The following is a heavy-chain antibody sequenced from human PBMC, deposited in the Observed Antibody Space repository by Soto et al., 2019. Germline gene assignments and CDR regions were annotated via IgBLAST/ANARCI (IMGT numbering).Heavy chain of an antibody. V-gene: IGHV1-69*13. CDR2: IIPIFGTA. CDR1: GGTFSSYA. D-gene: IGHD1-26*01. J-gene: IGHJ6*02. CDR3: ARGIYSGSYNAGYYYGMDV. Sequence: SVKVSCKASGGTFSSYAISWVRQAPGQGLEWMGGIIPIFGTANYAQKFQGRVTITADESTSTAYMELSSLRSEDTAVYYCARGIYSGSYNAGYYYGMDVWGQGTTVTVSS.